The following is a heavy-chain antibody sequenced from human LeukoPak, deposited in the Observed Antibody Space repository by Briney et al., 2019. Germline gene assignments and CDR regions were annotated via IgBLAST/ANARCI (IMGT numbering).Heavy chain of an antibody. V-gene: IGHV3-21*01. J-gene: IGHJ4*02. CDR1: GFTFSSYS. D-gene: IGHD2-2*01. CDR3: ARVGYCSTTSCYWRAFDY. Sequence: GGSLRLSCAASGFTFSSYSMNWVRQAPGKGLEWVSYISSSSSYIYYADSVKGRFTISRDNAKNSLYLQMNSLRAEDTAVYYCARVGYCSTTSCYWRAFDYWGQGTLVTVSS. CDR2: ISSSSSYI.